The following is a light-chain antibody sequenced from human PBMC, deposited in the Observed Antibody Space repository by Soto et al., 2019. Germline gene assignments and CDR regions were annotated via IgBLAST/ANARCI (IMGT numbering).Light chain of an antibody. Sequence: EIVMTQSPATLSVSPGERATLSCRASQSVSSNLAWYQQKPGQAPRHLIYGASNRATGIPARFSGSGSGTEFTLTISSLQSEDFAVYYCQQYNNWPFPSWTFGQGTKVEIK. J-gene: IGKJ1*01. CDR1: QSVSSN. V-gene: IGKV3-15*01. CDR2: GAS. CDR3: QQYNNWPFPSWT.